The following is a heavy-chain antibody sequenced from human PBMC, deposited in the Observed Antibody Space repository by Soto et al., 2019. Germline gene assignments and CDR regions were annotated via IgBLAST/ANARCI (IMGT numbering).Heavy chain of an antibody. CDR2: ISGSGSGT. D-gene: IGHD5-12*01. CDR3: VKGRSGYDFDY. J-gene: IGHJ4*02. V-gene: IGHV3-23*01. Sequence: EVQLLESGGGLVQPGGSLRLSCAASGFTFSSYVMSWVRQAPGKGLEWVSAISGSGSGTYYADSVKGRFTISRDTSKNTLYVQMNSLRAEDTAVYYCVKGRSGYDFDYWGQGTLVTVSS. CDR1: GFTFSSYV.